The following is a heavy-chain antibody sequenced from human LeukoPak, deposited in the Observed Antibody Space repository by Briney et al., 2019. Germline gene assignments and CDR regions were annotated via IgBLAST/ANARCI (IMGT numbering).Heavy chain of an antibody. V-gene: IGHV3-11*01. J-gene: IGHJ4*02. CDR3: AGDAKIYYGSPYFDY. D-gene: IGHD3-10*01. CDR2: ISSSGSTI. Sequence: GGSLRLSCAASGFTFSDYYMSWIRQAPGKGLEWVSYISSSGSTIYYADSVKGRFTISRDNAKNSLYLKMNSLRAEDTAVYYCAGDAKIYYGSPYFDYWGQGTRVTVSS. CDR1: GFTFSDYY.